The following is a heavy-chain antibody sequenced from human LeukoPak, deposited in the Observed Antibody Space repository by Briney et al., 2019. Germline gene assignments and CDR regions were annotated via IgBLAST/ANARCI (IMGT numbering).Heavy chain of an antibody. CDR3: ARDRRYGSGSQPIDP. CDR1: GFTFSSYG. D-gene: IGHD3-10*01. J-gene: IGHJ5*02. V-gene: IGHV3-33*01. Sequence: GGSLRLSCAASGFTFSSYGIHWVRQAPGKGLEWVAVIWYDGSNKYYADSVKGRFTISRDNSKNTLYLQMNSLRAEDTAVYYCARDRRYGSGSQPIDPWGQGTLVTVSS. CDR2: IWYDGSNK.